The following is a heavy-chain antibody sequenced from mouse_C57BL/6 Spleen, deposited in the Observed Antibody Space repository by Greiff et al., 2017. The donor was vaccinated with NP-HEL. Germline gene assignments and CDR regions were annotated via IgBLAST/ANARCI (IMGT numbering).Heavy chain of an antibody. D-gene: IGHD2-1*01. V-gene: IGHV5-17*01. Sequence: EVKLMESGGGLVKPGGSLKLSCAASGFTFSDYGMHWVRQAPEKGLEWVAYISSGSSTIYYADTVKGRFTISRDNAKNTLFLQMTSLRSEDTAMYYCARNYGNYGGYYFDYWGQGTTLTVSS. CDR2: ISSGSSTI. CDR1: GFTFSDYG. CDR3: ARNYGNYGGYYFDY. J-gene: IGHJ2*01.